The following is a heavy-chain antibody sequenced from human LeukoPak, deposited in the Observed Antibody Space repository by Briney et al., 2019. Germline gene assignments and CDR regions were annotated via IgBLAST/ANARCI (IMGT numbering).Heavy chain of an antibody. Sequence: PSETLSLTCTVSGGSVSSGSYYWSWIRQPPGKGLEWIGYIYYSGSTNYNPSLKSRVTISVDTSKNQFSLKLSSVTAADTAVYYCARDGGELFDYWGQGTLVTVSS. CDR1: GGSVSSGSYY. J-gene: IGHJ4*02. D-gene: IGHD3-16*01. CDR3: ARDGGELFDY. CDR2: IYYSGST. V-gene: IGHV4-61*01.